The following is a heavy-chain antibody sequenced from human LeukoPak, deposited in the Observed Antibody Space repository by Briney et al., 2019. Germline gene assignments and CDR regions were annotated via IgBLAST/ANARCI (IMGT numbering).Heavy chain of an antibody. J-gene: IGHJ6*02. V-gene: IGHV3-74*01. D-gene: IGHD5-18*01. CDR1: GFTFSSHW. CDR3: ARDAVDTANAV. Sequence: GGSLRLSCAASGFTFSSHWMHWVRQAPGKGLVWVSRINSDGSSTDYADSVKGRFTISRDNAKNTLYLQMNSLRAEDTAVYYCARDAVDTANAVWGQGTTVTVSS. CDR2: INSDGSST.